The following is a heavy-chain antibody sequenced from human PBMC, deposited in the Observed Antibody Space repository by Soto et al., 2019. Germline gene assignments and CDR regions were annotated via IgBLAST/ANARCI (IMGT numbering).Heavy chain of an antibody. D-gene: IGHD3-10*01. J-gene: IGHJ3*02. CDR3: AGKPPMVRGVITHAHAFDI. CDR2: IIPIFGTA. CDR1: GGTFSSYA. V-gene: IGHV1-69*06. Sequence: SVRVSCKASGGTFSSYAISWVRQAPGQGLEWMGGIIPIFGTANYAQKFQGRVTITADKSTSTAYMELSSLRSEDTAVYYCAGKPPMVRGVITHAHAFDIWGQGTMVTVSS.